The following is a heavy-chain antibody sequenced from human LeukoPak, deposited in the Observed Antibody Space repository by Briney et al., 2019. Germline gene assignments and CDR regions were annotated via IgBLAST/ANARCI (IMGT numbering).Heavy chain of an antibody. CDR3: AGVLQTYDFWSGSLPPMDV. J-gene: IGHJ6*03. V-gene: IGHV3-11*04. D-gene: IGHD3-3*01. Sequence: GGSLRLSCAASGFTFSDYYMSWIRQAPGKGLEWVSYISSSGTTIYYADSVKGRFTISRDYAKNSMYLQLNSLRADDTAVYYCAGVLQTYDFWSGSLPPMDVWGRGTTVTVSS. CDR2: ISSSGTTI. CDR1: GFTFSDYY.